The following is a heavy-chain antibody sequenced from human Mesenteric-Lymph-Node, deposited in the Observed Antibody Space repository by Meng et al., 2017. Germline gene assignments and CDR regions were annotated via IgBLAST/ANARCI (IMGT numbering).Heavy chain of an antibody. J-gene: IGHJ4*02. CDR1: GYTFTGYY. V-gene: IGHV1-2*06. Sequence: ASVKVSCKASGYTFTGYYMHWVRQAPGQGLEWMGRINPNSGGTNYAQKFQGRVTMTRDTSISTAYMELSGLSPDDTAVYSCARDLRGGGSWYLSYWGQGTPVTVSS. D-gene: IGHD6-13*01. CDR2: INPNSGGT. CDR3: ARDLRGGGSWYLSY.